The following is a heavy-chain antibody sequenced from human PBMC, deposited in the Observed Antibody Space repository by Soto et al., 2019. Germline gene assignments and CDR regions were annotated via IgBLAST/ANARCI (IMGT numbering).Heavy chain of an antibody. J-gene: IGHJ4*02. D-gene: IGHD3-16*02. CDR2: VDPEDGQT. Sequence: EVQLVQSGAEVKKPGATVRISCKVSKYTFTDYYIHWVQQAPGKVLEWMGLVDPEDGQTRYAQKFQGRVTMTADTSAETAYMDLSRLTSEDTAVYYCATGSFYFDYWGQGTLVTVSS. CDR3: ATGSFYFDY. V-gene: IGHV1-69-2*01. CDR1: KYTFTDYY.